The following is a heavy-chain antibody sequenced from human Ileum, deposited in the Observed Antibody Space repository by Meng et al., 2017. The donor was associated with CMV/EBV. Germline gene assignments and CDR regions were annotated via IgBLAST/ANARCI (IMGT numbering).Heavy chain of an antibody. CDR2: IYASGST. J-gene: IGHJ4*02. CDR3: VGVGAP. D-gene: IGHD1-26*01. Sequence: EVQLGESGRGLVQHWGSLRLALEASGFIVSTNYMTWVRPAPGKGLELVSVIYASGSTFYADSVKGRFTISRDNSENTLFLQMSSLRVEDTAVYYCVGVGAPGGQGTLVTVSS. CDR1: GFIVSTNY. V-gene: IGHV3-66*01.